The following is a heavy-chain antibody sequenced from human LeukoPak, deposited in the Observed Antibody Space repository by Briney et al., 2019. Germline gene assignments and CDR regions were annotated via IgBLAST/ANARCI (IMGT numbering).Heavy chain of an antibody. D-gene: IGHD2-15*01. Sequence: GGSLRLSCAASGFTFSSYATSWVRRAPGKGLEWVSVISDSGTASYYADSVKGRFTISRDNSKNTLYLQMNSLRVEDTAVYHCAKGTSGSCYSGIDYWGQGSLVTVSS. V-gene: IGHV3-23*01. CDR2: ISDSGTAS. CDR1: GFTFSSYA. J-gene: IGHJ4*02. CDR3: AKGTSGSCYSGIDY.